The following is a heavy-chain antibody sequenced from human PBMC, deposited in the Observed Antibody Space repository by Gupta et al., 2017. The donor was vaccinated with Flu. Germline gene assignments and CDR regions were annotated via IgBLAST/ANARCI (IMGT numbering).Heavy chain of an antibody. V-gene: IGHV4-34*01. J-gene: IGHJ6*02. Sequence: QVQLQQWGAGLLKPSETLSLTCAVYGGSFSGYYWSWIRQPPGKGLEWIGEINHSGSTNYNPSLKSRVNRAVDTSKNKFSLKLSSVTAADTAVYYCARGLAYCGGDGGCAGYYYGMDVGGQGTTVTVSS. CDR1: GGSFSGYY. D-gene: IGHD2-21*02. CDR2: INHSGST. CDR3: ARGLAYCGGDGGCAGYYYGMDV.